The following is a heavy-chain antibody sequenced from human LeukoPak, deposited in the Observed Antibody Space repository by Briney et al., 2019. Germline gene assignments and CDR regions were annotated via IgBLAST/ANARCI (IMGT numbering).Heavy chain of an antibody. CDR3: AKDPYRVVVATGNYLDP. CDR1: GFTFGKYW. D-gene: IGHD2-21*01. CDR2: IKLDGSEK. Sequence: GGSLRLSCVASGFTFGKYWMSWVRQAPGKGLEWVANIKLDGSEKNYVDSVKGRFTISRDNTKNSLYLQMNSLRAEDTAVFYCAKDPYRVVVATGNYLDPWGQGTLVTVSA. J-gene: IGHJ5*02. V-gene: IGHV3-7*03.